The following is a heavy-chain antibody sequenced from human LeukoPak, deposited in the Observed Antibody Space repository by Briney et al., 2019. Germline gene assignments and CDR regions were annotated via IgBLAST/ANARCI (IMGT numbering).Heavy chain of an antibody. CDR1: GGSVSSGSYY. Sequence: SETLSLTCTVSGGSVSSGSYYWRWIRQPPGKGLEWIGYIYYSGSTNYNPSLKSRVTISVDTSKNQFSLKLSSVTAADTAVYYCARVVWDPYSSGWYPSYYFDYWGQGTLVTVSS. CDR3: ARVVWDPYSSGWYPSYYFDY. CDR2: IYYSGST. J-gene: IGHJ4*02. D-gene: IGHD6-19*01. V-gene: IGHV4-61*01.